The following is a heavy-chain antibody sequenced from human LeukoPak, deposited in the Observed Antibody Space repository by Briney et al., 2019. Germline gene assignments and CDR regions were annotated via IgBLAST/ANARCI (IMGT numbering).Heavy chain of an antibody. CDR2: ISSNGGST. V-gene: IGHV3-64*02. CDR3: ARARAFDY. J-gene: IGHJ4*02. CDR1: GFSFSRYA. Sequence: PGGSLRLSCSASGFSFSRYAMHWVRQAPGKGLEYVSAISSNGGSTYYADSVKGRFTISRDNSKNTLYLQMGSLRAEDMAVYYCARARAFDYWGQGTPVIVSS.